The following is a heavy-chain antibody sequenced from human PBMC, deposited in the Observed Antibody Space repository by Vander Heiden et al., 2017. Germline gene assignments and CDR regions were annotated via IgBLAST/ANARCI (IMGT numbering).Heavy chain of an antibody. Sequence: VELVESAGGVVQPGRSLRLCCAASGFTLSNYGIHWVRQAPGKGLEGVAVTWYDGSRKYFADPVQDRFSISRDNSKVFLQMNSLRAEDTAVYYCARDGRVRGIIIRPYYYYGMDVWGQGTAVTVSS. CDR1: GFTLSNYG. CDR2: TWYDGSRK. J-gene: IGHJ6*02. D-gene: IGHD3-10*01. V-gene: IGHV3-33*01. CDR3: ARDGRVRGIIIRPYYYYGMDV.